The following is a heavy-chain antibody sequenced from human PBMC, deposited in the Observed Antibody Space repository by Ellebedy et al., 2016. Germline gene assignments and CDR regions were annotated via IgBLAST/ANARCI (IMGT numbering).Heavy chain of an antibody. Sequence: GESLKISCAASGFTFSSYWMHWVRQAPGKGLVWVSRINSDGSSTSYADSVKGRFTISRDNAKNTLYLQMNSLRAEDTAVYYCARFGIGVVVTALDYWGQGTLVTVSS. CDR3: ARFGIGVVVTALDY. D-gene: IGHD2-21*02. CDR1: GFTFSSYW. CDR2: INSDGSST. V-gene: IGHV3-74*01. J-gene: IGHJ4*02.